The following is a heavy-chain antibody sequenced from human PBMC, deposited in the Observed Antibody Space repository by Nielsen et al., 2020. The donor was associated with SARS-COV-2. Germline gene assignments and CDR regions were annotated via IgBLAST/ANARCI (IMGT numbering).Heavy chain of an antibody. Sequence: ASVKVSCKASGYTFTGYYMHWVRQAPGQGLEWMGWINPNSGGTNYAQKFQGWVTMTRDTSISTAYMELSRLRSDDTAVYYCARGGAAAGTPDYYYYYYMDVWGKGTTVTVSS. CDR1: GYTFTGYY. CDR2: INPNSGGT. D-gene: IGHD6-13*01. J-gene: IGHJ6*03. CDR3: ARGGAAAGTPDYYYYYYMDV. V-gene: IGHV1-2*04.